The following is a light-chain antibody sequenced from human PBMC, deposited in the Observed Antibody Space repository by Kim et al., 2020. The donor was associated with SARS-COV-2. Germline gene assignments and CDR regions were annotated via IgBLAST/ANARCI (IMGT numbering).Light chain of an antibody. CDR2: TIS. Sequence: DIQVTQSPSSLSASVGDRVTITCRASQDISSSLAWYQQKPGKAPKRLIYTISALQSGVPSRFSGSGSGTQFTLTINSLQPEDSATYYCLQHFAYSWTFGQGTKVDIK. J-gene: IGKJ1*01. CDR3: LQHFAYSWT. CDR1: QDISSS. V-gene: IGKV1-17*01.